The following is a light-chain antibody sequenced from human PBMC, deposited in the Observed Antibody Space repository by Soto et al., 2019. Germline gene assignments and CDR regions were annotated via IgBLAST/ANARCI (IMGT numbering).Light chain of an antibody. V-gene: IGKV3-20*01. CDR2: GAS. CDR3: QQHDILPIT. CDR1: RTVHSN. J-gene: IGKJ5*01. Sequence: DIVLTQSPDTLSLSPGERATLSCRASRTVHSNVAWYQHKVGQAPRLLISGASRRATGIPDRFSGAGSGTDFTLTISRLEPEDFALYYCQQHDILPITFGQGTRLEIK.